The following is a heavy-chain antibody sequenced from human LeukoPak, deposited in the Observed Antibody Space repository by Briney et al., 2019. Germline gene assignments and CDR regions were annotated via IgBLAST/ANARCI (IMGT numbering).Heavy chain of an antibody. CDR2: IYPGDSDT. D-gene: IGHD3-10*01. Sequence: NHGESLKISCKGSGYSFTSYWIGWVRQMPGKGLEWMGIIYPGDSDTRYSPSFQGQVTISADKSSSTAYLQWSSLEASDTAMYYCARLWFGELSRWFDPWGQGTLVTVSS. CDR3: ARLWFGELSRWFDP. J-gene: IGHJ5*02. V-gene: IGHV5-51*01. CDR1: GYSFTSYW.